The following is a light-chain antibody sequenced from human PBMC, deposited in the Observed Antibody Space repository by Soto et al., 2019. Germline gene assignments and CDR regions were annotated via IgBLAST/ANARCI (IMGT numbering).Light chain of an antibody. CDR1: SSDVGSYNY. V-gene: IGLV2-14*01. CDR2: DVG. Sequence: QSALTQPASVSGSPGQSVTISCTGTSSDVGSYNYVSWYQQHPGKAPRLMIYDVGDRPSGVSNRFSGSKSGNTAFLTISGLQAEDEADYYCCAYTGSSTPYVFGSGTKVTVL. CDR3: CAYTGSSTPYV. J-gene: IGLJ1*01.